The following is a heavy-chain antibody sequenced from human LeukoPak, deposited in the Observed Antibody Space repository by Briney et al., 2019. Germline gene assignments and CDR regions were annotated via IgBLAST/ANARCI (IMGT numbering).Heavy chain of an antibody. D-gene: IGHD2-8*01. Sequence: GGSLRLSCAASGFTFSDYWMTWVRQAPGKGLEWVAKIKQDGGEKYYVDSVKGRFTISRDNAKNSLYLQMNSLRAEDTAVYYCAKDITYCTNGVCHVAFDYWGQGTLVTVSS. CDR3: AKDITYCTNGVCHVAFDY. J-gene: IGHJ4*02. CDR1: GFTFSDYW. V-gene: IGHV3-7*03. CDR2: IKQDGGEK.